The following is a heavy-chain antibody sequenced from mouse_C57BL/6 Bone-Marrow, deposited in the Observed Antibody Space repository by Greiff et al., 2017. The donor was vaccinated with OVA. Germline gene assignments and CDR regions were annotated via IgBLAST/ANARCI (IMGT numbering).Heavy chain of an antibody. CDR3: TPSTVVDY. CDR2: IDPENGDT. D-gene: IGHD1-1*01. Sequence: VQLKQSGAALVRPGASVKLSCTASGFNIKDDYMHWVKQRPEQGLAWIGWIDPENGDTEYASKFQGKATITADTSSNTAYLQLSSLTSEDTAVYYCTPSTVVDYWGQGTTLTVSS. CDR1: GFNIKDDY. J-gene: IGHJ2*01. V-gene: IGHV14-4*01.